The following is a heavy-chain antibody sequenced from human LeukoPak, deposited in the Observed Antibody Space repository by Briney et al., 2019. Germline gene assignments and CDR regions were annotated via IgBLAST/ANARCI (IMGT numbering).Heavy chain of an antibody. CDR1: GLTFSSYD. V-gene: IGHV3-13*01. CDR3: AKIDY. J-gene: IGHJ4*02. Sequence: GGSLRLSCAAFGLTFSSYDMHWIRQAPGKGLEWVSSIGATGDTYYIDSVKDRFTISRDNSKNTLYLQMNSLRAEDTAVYYCAKIDYWGQGTLVTVSS. CDR2: IGATGDT.